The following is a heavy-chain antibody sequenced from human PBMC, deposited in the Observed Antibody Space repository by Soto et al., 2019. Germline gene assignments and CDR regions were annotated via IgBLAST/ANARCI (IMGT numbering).Heavy chain of an antibody. J-gene: IGHJ6*03. CDR2: INPNSGTT. CDR3: VLTYSGYDYVYYYYYMDV. CDR1: GGTFGSYA. D-gene: IGHD5-12*01. V-gene: IGHV1-8*01. Sequence: ASVKLCCKASGGTFGSYAISWVRQAPRQGLEWMGWINPNSGTTGYAQKFQGRVTMTRNTSTSTAYMELSSLRSEDTAVYYCVLTYSGYDYVYYYYYMDVWGKGTTVTVSS.